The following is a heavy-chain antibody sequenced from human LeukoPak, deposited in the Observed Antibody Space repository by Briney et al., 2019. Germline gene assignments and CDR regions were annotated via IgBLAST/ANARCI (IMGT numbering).Heavy chain of an antibody. CDR2: FDPEDGET. CDR3: ATEEVYYDSSGWIE. CDR1: GYTFTSYG. Sequence: ASVKVSCKASGYTFTSYGISWVRQAPGQGLEWMGGFDPEDGETIYAQKFQGRVTMTEGTSTDTAYMELSSLRSEDTAVYYCATEEVYYDSSGWIEWGQGTLVTVSS. V-gene: IGHV1-24*01. D-gene: IGHD3-22*01. J-gene: IGHJ4*02.